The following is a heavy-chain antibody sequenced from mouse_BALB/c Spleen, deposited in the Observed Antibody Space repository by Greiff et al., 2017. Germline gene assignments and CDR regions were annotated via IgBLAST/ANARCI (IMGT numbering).Heavy chain of an antibody. Sequence: VQLKESGGGLVKPGGSLKLSCAASGFTFSSFGMHWVRQAPEKGLEWVAYISSGSSTIYYADTVKGRFTISRDNPKNTLFLQMTSLRSEDTAMYYCARRGNGNYVYAMDYWGQGTSVTVSS. V-gene: IGHV5-17*02. J-gene: IGHJ4*01. CDR2: ISSGSSTI. D-gene: IGHD2-1*01. CDR1: GFTFSSFG. CDR3: ARRGNGNYVYAMDY.